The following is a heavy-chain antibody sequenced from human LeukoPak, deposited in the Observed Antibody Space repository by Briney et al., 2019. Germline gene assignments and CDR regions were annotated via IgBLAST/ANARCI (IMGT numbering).Heavy chain of an antibody. Sequence: SETLSLTCTVSGGSISSHYWSWIRQPPGKGLEWIGCIYYSGNTNYNPSLESRVTISVDTSKNQFSLKLSSVTAADTAVYYCARGSRYLVYYFDYWGQGTLVTVSS. CDR2: IYYSGNT. V-gene: IGHV4-59*11. CDR1: GGSISSHY. D-gene: IGHD3-9*01. CDR3: ARGSRYLVYYFDY. J-gene: IGHJ4*02.